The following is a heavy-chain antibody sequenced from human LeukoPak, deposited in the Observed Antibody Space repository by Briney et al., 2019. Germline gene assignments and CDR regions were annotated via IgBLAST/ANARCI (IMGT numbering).Heavy chain of an antibody. D-gene: IGHD3-10*01. CDR2: IYSGGTT. CDR1: GFTVSSNY. Sequence: PGGSLRLSCAASGFTVSSNYMSWVRQAPGKGLEWVSIIYSGGTTYYADSVKGRFTISRDNSKNTLYLQMNSLRVEDTAVYYCARFSGFGESENYRGQGTLVTVSS. V-gene: IGHV3-53*01. CDR3: ARFSGFGESENY. J-gene: IGHJ4*02.